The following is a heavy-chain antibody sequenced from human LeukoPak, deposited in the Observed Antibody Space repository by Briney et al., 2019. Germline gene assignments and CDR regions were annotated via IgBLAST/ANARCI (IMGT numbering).Heavy chain of an antibody. CDR3: AKDLVGDSYGSIDY. J-gene: IGHJ4*02. CDR1: GFTFSSYW. Sequence: GGSLRLSCAASGFTFSSYWMHWVRHAPGKGLVWVSHINSDGRSTSYADSVKGRFTISRDNSKNTLYLQMNSLRAEDAAVYYCAKDLVGDSYGSIDYWGQGTLVTVSS. V-gene: IGHV3-74*01. CDR2: INSDGRST. D-gene: IGHD5-18*01.